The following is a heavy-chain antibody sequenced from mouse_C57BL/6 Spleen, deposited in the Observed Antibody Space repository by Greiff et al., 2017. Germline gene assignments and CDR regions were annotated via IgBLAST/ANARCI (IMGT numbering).Heavy chain of an antibody. J-gene: IGHJ4*01. Sequence: EVQLMESGGGLVKPGGSLKLSCAASGFTFSDYGMHWVRQAPEKGLEWVAYISSGSSTIYYADTVKGRFTISRDNAKNTLFLQMTSLRSEDTAMYYCALITTVPYYAMDYWGQGTSVTVSS. D-gene: IGHD1-1*01. CDR3: ALITTVPYYAMDY. CDR2: ISSGSSTI. CDR1: GFTFSDYG. V-gene: IGHV5-17*01.